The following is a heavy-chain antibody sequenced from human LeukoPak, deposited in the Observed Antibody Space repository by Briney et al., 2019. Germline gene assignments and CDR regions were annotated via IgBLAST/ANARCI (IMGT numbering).Heavy chain of an antibody. CDR2: INPNSGGT. V-gene: IGHV1-2*02. CDR1: GYTFTGYY. Sequence: ASVKVSCKASGYTFTGYYMHWVRQAPGQGLEWMGWINPNSGGTNYPQKFQGRATMTRDTSISTAYMELSRLRSDDTAVYYCARIGVQLWVDTPDYWGQGTLVTVSS. J-gene: IGHJ4*02. D-gene: IGHD5-18*01. CDR3: ARIGVQLWVDTPDY.